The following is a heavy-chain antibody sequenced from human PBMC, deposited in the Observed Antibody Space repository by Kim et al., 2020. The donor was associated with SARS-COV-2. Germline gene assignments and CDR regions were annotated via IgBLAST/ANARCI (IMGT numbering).Heavy chain of an antibody. V-gene: IGHV3-30*04. CDR1: GFTFSTYA. D-gene: IGHD1-26*01. CDR3: ARGPQGSGFDY. J-gene: IGHJ4*02. CDR2: ISKDGSNK. Sequence: GGSLRLSCAASGFTFSTYAVHWVRQAPGKGLEWVAVISKDGSNKYYADSVKGRFSLSRDNSKNTLYLQMSSLRTEDTAVYYCARGPQGSGFDYWGQGTLVTVSS.